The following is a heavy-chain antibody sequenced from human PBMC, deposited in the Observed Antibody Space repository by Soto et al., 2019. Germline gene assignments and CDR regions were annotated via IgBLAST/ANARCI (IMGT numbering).Heavy chain of an antibody. CDR1: DDSISPYY. Sequence: SETLSVTCTVSDDSISPYYWHWIRQPPWKGLEWIGYVFYTGSTYYNPSLKSRVTISVDTSKNQFSLKLSSVTAADTAVYYCARARAVTTRVLFDPWSQGTLVTVSS. CDR3: ARARAVTTRVLFDP. J-gene: IGHJ5*02. D-gene: IGHD4-4*01. CDR2: VFYTGST. V-gene: IGHV4-59*12.